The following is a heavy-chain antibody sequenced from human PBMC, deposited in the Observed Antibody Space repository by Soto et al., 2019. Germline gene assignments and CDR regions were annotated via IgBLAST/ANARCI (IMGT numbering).Heavy chain of an antibody. J-gene: IGHJ4*02. V-gene: IGHV3-7*01. CDR1: GFTFSRYG. CDR2: IKQDGSNK. D-gene: IGHD3-10*01. CDR3: ARYSLAPRWYGLS. Sequence: EVQMVESGGGLVQPGGSLSLSCAASGFTFSRYGMSWVLQAPGKGLEWVSNIKQDGSNKYYVESVNGRFTISRDNAKNSLYLQMNSLRAEDTAVYDCARYSLAPRWYGLSWGQGTLVTVSS.